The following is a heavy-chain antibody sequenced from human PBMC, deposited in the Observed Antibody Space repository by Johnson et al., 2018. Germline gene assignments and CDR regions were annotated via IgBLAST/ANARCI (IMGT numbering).Heavy chain of an antibody. J-gene: IGHJ4*02. Sequence: QVQLVQSGGGVVQHGRSLRLSCAASGFTFSRYGLHWVRQAPGKGREWVAVIWDDGSNKYYADSVKGRLTIPRDKAKNTLDLQKNSLRAEETAVYSCARSVWSGNYVDYWGQGTLVTVSS. V-gene: IGHV3-33*08. CDR3: ARSVWSGNYVDY. D-gene: IGHD3-3*01. CDR2: IWDDGSNK. CDR1: GFTFSRYG.